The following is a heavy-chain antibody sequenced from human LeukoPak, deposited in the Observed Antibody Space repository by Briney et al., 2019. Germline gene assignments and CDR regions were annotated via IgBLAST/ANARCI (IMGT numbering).Heavy chain of an antibody. V-gene: IGHV3-23*01. D-gene: IGHD5-18*01. CDR2: ISDNDGST. CDR1: GFTFKNYA. Sequence: GGSLTLSCAASGFTFKNYAMSWVRQTPGMGLEWVSAISDNDGSTYYTDSVKGRFTISRDNSRDTVYLQMNNLRAADTALYFCVRHDSYIPFWGQGSLVTVSS. J-gene: IGHJ1*01. CDR3: VRHDSYIPF.